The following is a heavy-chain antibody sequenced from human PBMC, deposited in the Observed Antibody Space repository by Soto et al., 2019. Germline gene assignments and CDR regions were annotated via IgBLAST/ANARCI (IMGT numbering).Heavy chain of an antibody. Sequence: ASVKVSCKASGYTFTGYFLHWVRQAPGQGPEWMGCINPKNGDTYYAQRFQGRVTMTRDTSISTAYMDLNRLTSDDTAVYYCARSTGSYSYYGMDVWGQGTRVTVSS. CDR3: ARSTGSYSYYGMDV. J-gene: IGHJ6*02. D-gene: IGHD1-26*01. CDR1: GYTFTGYF. CDR2: INPKNGDT. V-gene: IGHV1-2*02.